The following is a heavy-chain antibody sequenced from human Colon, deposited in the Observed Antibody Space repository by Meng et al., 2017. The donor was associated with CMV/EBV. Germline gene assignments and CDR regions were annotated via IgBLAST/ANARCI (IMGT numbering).Heavy chain of an antibody. CDR3: ARVGTRQYYYGSGSSNWFDP. CDR1: SYA. D-gene: IGHD3-10*01. CDR2: IIPILGIA. J-gene: IGHJ5*02. V-gene: IGHV1-69*10. Sequence: SYATRWWRQAPGKGCAWMGGIIPILGIANYAQKFQGSATIPADKSTSTAYMELSSLRSEDTAVYYCARVGTRQYYYGSGSSNWFDPWGQGTLVTVSS.